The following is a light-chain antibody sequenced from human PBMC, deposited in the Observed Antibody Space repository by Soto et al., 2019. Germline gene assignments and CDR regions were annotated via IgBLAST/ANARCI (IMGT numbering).Light chain of an antibody. Sequence: QSALTQPASVSGSPGQSITISCTGTSSDVGGYNYVSWYQQHPAKAPKLIIYEDSNRPSGVSNRFSGSKSGDTASLTISGLQAEDEADYYCGSYTIDSTWVFGGGTKLTVL. CDR3: GSYTIDSTWV. J-gene: IGLJ3*02. CDR1: SSDVGGYNY. CDR2: EDS. V-gene: IGLV2-14*01.